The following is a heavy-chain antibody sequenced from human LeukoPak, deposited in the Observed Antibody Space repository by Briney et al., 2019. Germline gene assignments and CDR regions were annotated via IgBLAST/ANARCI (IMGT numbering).Heavy chain of an antibody. CDR2: IKSKADGGTT. Sequence: GGSLRLSCAASGFTFSNAWMSWVRQAPGKGLEWVGRIKSKADGGTTEYAAPVKGRFTISRDDSKNTLYLQMNSLKSEDTAVYYCTTYGSGRKFDYWGQGILVTVSS. V-gene: IGHV3-15*01. J-gene: IGHJ4*02. D-gene: IGHD3-10*01. CDR1: GFTFSNAW. CDR3: TTYGSGRKFDY.